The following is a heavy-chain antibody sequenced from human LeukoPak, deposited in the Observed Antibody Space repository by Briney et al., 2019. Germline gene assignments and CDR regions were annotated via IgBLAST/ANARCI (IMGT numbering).Heavy chain of an antibody. Sequence: PSETLSLTCAVYGGSFSGYYWNWIRQPPGKGLEWIGEINHSGSTHYNPSLKSRVTMSVDTSKNQFSMKLSSVTAADTAVYYCARGVYCSGGNCYRPLDYWGQGTLVTVSS. J-gene: IGHJ4*02. D-gene: IGHD2-15*01. V-gene: IGHV4-34*01. CDR1: GGSFSGYY. CDR2: INHSGST. CDR3: ARGVYCSGGNCYRPLDY.